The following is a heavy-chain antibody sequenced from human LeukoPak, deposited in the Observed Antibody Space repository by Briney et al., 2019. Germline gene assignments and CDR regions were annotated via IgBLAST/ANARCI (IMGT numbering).Heavy chain of an antibody. CDR3: ARGFAYDSSGYYLPDHY. J-gene: IGHJ4*02. Sequence: GASVKVSCKASGYTFTSYYMHWVRQAPGQGLEWMGIINPSGGSTSYAQKFQGRVTMTRDTSTSTVYMELSSLRSEDTAVYYCARGFAYDSSGYYLPDHYWGQGTLVTVSS. D-gene: IGHD3-22*01. CDR1: GYTFTSYY. V-gene: IGHV1-46*01. CDR2: INPSGGST.